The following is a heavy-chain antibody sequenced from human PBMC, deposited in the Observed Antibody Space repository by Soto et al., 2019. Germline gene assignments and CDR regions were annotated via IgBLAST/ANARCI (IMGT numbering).Heavy chain of an antibody. CDR1: GFTFSSYA. Sequence: GGSLRLSCAASGFTFSSYAMSWVRQAPGKGLEWVSLISGSGGSRYYADSVKGRFTISRDNSKNTLYLQMNSLRADDTAVYYCAKVMVKNWFDPWGQGTLVTVST. V-gene: IGHV3-23*01. J-gene: IGHJ5*02. CDR3: AKVMVKNWFDP. D-gene: IGHD5-18*01. CDR2: ISGSGGSR.